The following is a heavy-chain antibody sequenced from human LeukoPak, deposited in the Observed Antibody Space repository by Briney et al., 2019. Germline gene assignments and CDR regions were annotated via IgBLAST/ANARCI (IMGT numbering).Heavy chain of an antibody. V-gene: IGHV3-21*01. Sequence: GSLRLSCAASGFTFSSYSMNWVRQAPGKGLEWVSSISSSSSYIYYADSVKGRFTISRDNAKNSLYLQMNSLRAKDTAVYYCARGRITMVRGVTDFDYWGQGTLVTVSS. CDR3: ARGRITMVRGVTDFDY. CDR2: ISSSSSYI. D-gene: IGHD3-10*01. CDR1: GFTFSSYS. J-gene: IGHJ4*02.